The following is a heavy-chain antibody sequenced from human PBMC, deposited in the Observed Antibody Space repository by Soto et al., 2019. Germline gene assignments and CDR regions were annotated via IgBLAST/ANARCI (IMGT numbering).Heavy chain of an antibody. V-gene: IGHV2-5*02. Sequence: QITLKESGPTLVKPTQTLTLTCTFSGFSLSTSGVGVGWIRQPPGKALEWLALIYWDDDKRYSPSLKSRLTITKDTSKNQVLLTMTNMDPVDTATYYCAHRRLGDIDERVDYWGQGTLVTVSS. D-gene: IGHD2-15*01. J-gene: IGHJ4*02. CDR2: IYWDDDK. CDR1: GFSLSTSGVG. CDR3: AHRRLGDIDERVDY.